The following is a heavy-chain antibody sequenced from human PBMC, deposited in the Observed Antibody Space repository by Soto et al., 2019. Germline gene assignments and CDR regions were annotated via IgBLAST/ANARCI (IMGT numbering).Heavy chain of an antibody. CDR1: GFTFSNYG. Sequence: QVQLVESGGGVVQPGRSLRLSCAASGFTFSNYGMHWVRQAPGKGLEWVAVIWHDGSNKDYADSVKGRFTISRDNSKNTLYLQMNRLRAEDTAVYYCAREGGIAAAGGFDYWGQGTLVTVSS. CDR2: IWHDGSNK. CDR3: AREGGIAAAGGFDY. D-gene: IGHD6-13*01. J-gene: IGHJ4*02. V-gene: IGHV3-33*01.